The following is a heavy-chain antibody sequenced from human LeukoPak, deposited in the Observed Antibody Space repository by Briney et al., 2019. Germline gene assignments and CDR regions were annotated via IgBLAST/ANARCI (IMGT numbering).Heavy chain of an antibody. D-gene: IGHD3-3*01. Sequence: SETLSLTCTVSGGSISSYYWSWIRQPPGKGLEWIGYIYTSGSTNYNPSLKSRVTISVDTSKNQFSLKLSSVTAADTAVYYCARDERYYDFWSGYYDWFDPWGQGTLVTVSS. V-gene: IGHV4-4*09. CDR2: IYTSGST. J-gene: IGHJ5*02. CDR1: GGSISSYY. CDR3: ARDERYYDFWSGYYDWFDP.